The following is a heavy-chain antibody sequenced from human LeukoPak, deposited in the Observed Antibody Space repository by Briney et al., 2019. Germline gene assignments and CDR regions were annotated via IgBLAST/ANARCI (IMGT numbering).Heavy chain of an antibody. Sequence: SETLSLTCSVSGGSITTGDYYWGWVRQTPEKRLQWNASLDRSWNPYYSTCVRSRATILVDTSKHLFSVSLNYVPAADTAVYYCARRTGSSAVELIEHAFDIWGRGILVTVSS. CDR2: LDRSWNP. D-gene: IGHD3-9*01. CDR3: ARRTGSSAVELIEHAFDI. V-gene: IGHV4-39*02. CDR1: GGSITTGDYY. J-gene: IGHJ3*02.